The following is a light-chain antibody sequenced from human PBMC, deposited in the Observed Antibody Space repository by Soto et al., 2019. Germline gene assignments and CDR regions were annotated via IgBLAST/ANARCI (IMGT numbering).Light chain of an antibody. CDR2: GAS. CDR3: QHYVTSSIT. CDR1: QSVTSS. J-gene: IGKJ5*01. V-gene: IGKV3-20*01. Sequence: EIVLTQSPATLSLSPGDRATLSCRASQSVTSSLAWFQQKPGQAPRLLIYGASSRATGTPDRISGGGSGTDFTLTISRLEPEDFAVYYCQHYVTSSITFGQGTRLEIK.